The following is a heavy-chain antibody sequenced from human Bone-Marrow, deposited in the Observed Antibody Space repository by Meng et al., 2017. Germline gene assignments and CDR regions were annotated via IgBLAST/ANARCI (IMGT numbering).Heavy chain of an antibody. Sequence: SVKVSCKASGGTFSSYAISWVRQAPGQGLEWRGGIIPIFGTANYAQKFQGRVTITADESTSTAYMELSSLRSEDTAVYYCARESGSYADDAFDIWGQGTMVTVSS. CDR3: ARESGSYADDAFDI. V-gene: IGHV1-69*13. CDR2: IIPIFGTA. CDR1: GGTFSSYA. J-gene: IGHJ3*02. D-gene: IGHD1-26*01.